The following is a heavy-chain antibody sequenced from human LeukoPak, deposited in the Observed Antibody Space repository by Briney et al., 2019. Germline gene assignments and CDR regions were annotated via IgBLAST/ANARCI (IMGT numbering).Heavy chain of an antibody. V-gene: IGHV3-30*02. D-gene: IGHD4/OR15-4a*01. CDR2: IRNDGSNT. Sequence: SGGSLRLSCAASGFSFSSYGMHWLRQVPGKGLEWVAFIRNDGSNTYYADSVKGRFTISRDNSKNTLYLQMNSLRAEDTAVYYCARRAGAYSHPYDYWGQGTLVTVSS. CDR3: ARRAGAYSHPYDY. J-gene: IGHJ4*02. CDR1: GFSFSSYG.